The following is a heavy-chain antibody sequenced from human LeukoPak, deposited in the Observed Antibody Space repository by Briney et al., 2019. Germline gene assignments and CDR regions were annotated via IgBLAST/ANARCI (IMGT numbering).Heavy chain of an antibody. Sequence: PGRSLRLSCAASGFTFDDYAMHWVRQAPGKGLEWVSGISWNSGSIGYADSVKGRSTISRDNAKNSLYLQMNCLRAEDMALYYCAKDLGGQQVGATGNAFDIWGQGTMVTVSS. D-gene: IGHD1-26*01. V-gene: IGHV3-9*03. CDR2: ISWNSGSI. CDR3: AKDLGGQQVGATGNAFDI. CDR1: GFTFDDYA. J-gene: IGHJ3*02.